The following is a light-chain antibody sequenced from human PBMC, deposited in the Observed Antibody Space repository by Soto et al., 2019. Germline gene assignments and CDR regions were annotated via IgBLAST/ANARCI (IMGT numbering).Light chain of an antibody. CDR1: QNVAIY. CDR3: QQRSNWPLT. J-gene: IGKJ5*01. V-gene: IGKV3-11*01. Sequence: EIEMTQSPASLSLSPVDRATLSCLASQNVAIYLYWYQQKPCKAPRLLIYDSSNRARGIAARFSGSDSRTDFTLTISILEAEDFAVYYCQQRSNWPLTFGQGTRLEIK. CDR2: DSS.